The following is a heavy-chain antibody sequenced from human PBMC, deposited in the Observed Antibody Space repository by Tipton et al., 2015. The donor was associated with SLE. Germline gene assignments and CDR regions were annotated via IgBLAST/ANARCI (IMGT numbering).Heavy chain of an antibody. V-gene: IGHV4-59*12. D-gene: IGHD1-26*01. CDR1: GGSISSYY. Sequence: TLSLTCTVSGGSISSYYWSWIRQPPGKGLEWIGYIYYSGSTKYNPSLQSRVTISVDKSKNHFSLKLSSVTAADTAVYYCARGQQGSYYDAGSGNWFDPWGQGTLVTVSA. CDR3: ARGQQGSYYDAGSGNWFDP. CDR2: IYYSGST. J-gene: IGHJ5*02.